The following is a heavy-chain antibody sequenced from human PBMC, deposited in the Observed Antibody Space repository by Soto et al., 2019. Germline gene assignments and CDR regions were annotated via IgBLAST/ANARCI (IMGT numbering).Heavy chain of an antibody. V-gene: IGHV3-30*18. J-gene: IGHJ4*02. CDR2: VSNDGSNK. CDR3: AKVLLTYTSGLYHPHVDY. CDR1: GFTFSSYV. D-gene: IGHD6-19*01. Sequence: QVQLVESGGGVVQPGRSLRLSCAASGFTFSSYVMHWVRQAPGKGLEWVAVVSNDGSNKDYADSVKGRFTISRDNSKNTLYLQMNSLRAEDTAVYYCAKVLLTYTSGLYHPHVDYWGQGTLVTVSS.